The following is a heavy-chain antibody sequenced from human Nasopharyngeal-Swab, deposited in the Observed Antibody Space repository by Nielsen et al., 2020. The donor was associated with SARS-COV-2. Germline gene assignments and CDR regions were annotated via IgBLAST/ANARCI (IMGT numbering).Heavy chain of an antibody. CDR3: ASRRQVGANHHAFDI. V-gene: IGHV1-69*10. D-gene: IGHD1-26*01. J-gene: IGHJ3*02. CDR2: IIPILGIA. CDR1: GGTFSSYA. Sequence: SVKVSCKASGGTFSSYAISWVRQAPGQGLEWVGGIIPILGIANYAQKFQGRVTITAEKSTSTAYMELSSLRSEDTAVYYCASRRQVGANHHAFDIWGQGTMVTVSS.